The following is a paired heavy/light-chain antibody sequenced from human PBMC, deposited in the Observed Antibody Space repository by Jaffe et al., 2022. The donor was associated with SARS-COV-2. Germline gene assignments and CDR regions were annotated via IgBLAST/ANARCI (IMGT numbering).Light chain of an antibody. Sequence: QTVVTQEPSFSVSPGGTVTLTCGLSSGSVSTSYFPSWLQQTPGQAPRTLIYSTNTRSSGVPDRFSGSILGNKAALTITGAQADDECDYYCVLYMGSGVWVFGGGTKLTVL. CDR1: SGSVSTSYF. CDR3: VLYMGSGVWV. J-gene: IGLJ3*02. CDR2: STN. V-gene: IGLV8-61*01.
Heavy chain of an antibody. Sequence: QVQLQESGPGLVKPSETLSLTCTVSGGSISDYHWSWIRQPPGRGLEWIGYVYYNGDTKYNPSLKSRVTISIDTSKDQFSLKVTSVTAADTAVYYCARYDKWLRDFDYWGQGTLVSVSS. CDR1: GGSISDYH. CDR2: VYYNGDT. D-gene: IGHD5-12*01. V-gene: IGHV4-59*01. CDR3: ARYDKWLRDFDY. J-gene: IGHJ4*02.